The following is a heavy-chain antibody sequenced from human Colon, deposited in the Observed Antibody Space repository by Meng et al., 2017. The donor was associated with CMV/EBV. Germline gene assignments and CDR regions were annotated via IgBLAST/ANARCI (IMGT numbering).Heavy chain of an antibody. CDR3: AWDIAYYFGN. D-gene: IGHD2-15*01. CDR2: IKSKASGGTT. V-gene: IGHV3-15*01. J-gene: IGHJ4*02. Sequence: GQLVASGGGWCKPGGSLRVSCVTSGFDFNYALMSWVRQAPGKGLEWIGRIKSKASGGTTDYAAPVKDRFIISRDDSKNTLYLQMNSLETEDTAMYYCAWDIAYYFGNWGQGALVTVSS. CDR1: GFDFNYAL.